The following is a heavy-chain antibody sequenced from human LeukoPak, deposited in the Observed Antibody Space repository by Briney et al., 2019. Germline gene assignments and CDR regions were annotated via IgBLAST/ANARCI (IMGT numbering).Heavy chain of an antibody. Sequence: SETLSLTCAVYGGSFSGYYWSWVRQPPGKGLEWIGEINHSGSTNYNPSLTSRVTISVDTSKNQFSLKLSSVTTADTAVYYCARQRPGTLSDYFDYWGQGTLVTVSS. J-gene: IGHJ4*02. CDR2: INHSGST. CDR1: GGSFSGYY. D-gene: IGHD6-13*01. CDR3: ARQRPGTLSDYFDY. V-gene: IGHV4-34*01.